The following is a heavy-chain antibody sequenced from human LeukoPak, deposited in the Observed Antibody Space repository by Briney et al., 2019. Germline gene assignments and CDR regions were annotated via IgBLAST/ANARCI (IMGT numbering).Heavy chain of an antibody. J-gene: IGHJ4*02. D-gene: IGHD5-12*01. V-gene: IGHV4-59*08. CDR3: ARQGTVATNFGY. CDR2: VYYTGGT. Sequence: PSETLSLTCTVSGDSISSYYWSWIRQPPGKGLEWIGYVYYTGGTNYNPSLKRRVTISVDTSKNQSSLKLSSVTAADTAVYYCARQGTVATNFGYWGQGTLVTVSS. CDR1: GDSISSYY.